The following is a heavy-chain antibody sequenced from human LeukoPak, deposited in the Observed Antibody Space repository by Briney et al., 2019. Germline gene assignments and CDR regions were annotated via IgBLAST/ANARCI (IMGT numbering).Heavy chain of an antibody. Sequence: PSETLSLTCAVYGGSFSGYYWSWIRQPPGKGLEWIGEINHSGSTNYNPSLKSRVTISVDTSKNQFSLKLGSVTAADTAVYYCARTLPGYSGCLDYWGQGTLVTVSS. D-gene: IGHD5-12*01. CDR3: ARTLPGYSGCLDY. CDR2: INHSGST. CDR1: GGSFSGYY. V-gene: IGHV4-34*01. J-gene: IGHJ4*02.